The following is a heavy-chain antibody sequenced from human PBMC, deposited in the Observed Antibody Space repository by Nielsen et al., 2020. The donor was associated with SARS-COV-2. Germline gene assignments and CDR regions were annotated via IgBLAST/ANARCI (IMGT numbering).Heavy chain of an antibody. V-gene: IGHV3-7*01. J-gene: IGHJ5*02. CDR1: GFTFSSYW. CDR3: ARDYYDSSGYDWFDP. D-gene: IGHD3-22*01. Sequence: GESLKISCAASGFTFSSYWMSWVRQAPGKGLEWVANIKQDGSEKYYVDSVKGRFTISRDNAKNSLYLQMNSLRAEDTAVYYCARDYYDSSGYDWFDPWGQGTLVTVSS. CDR2: IKQDGSEK.